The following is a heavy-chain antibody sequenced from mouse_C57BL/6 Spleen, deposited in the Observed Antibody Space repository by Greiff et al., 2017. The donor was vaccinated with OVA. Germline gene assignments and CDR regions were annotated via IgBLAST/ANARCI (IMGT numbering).Heavy chain of an antibody. J-gene: IGHJ4*01. V-gene: IGHV1-15*01. Sequence: QVQLKESGAELVRPGASVTLSCKASGYTFTDYEMHWVKQTPVHGLEWIGAIDPETGGTAYNQKFKGKAILTADKSSSTAYMELRSLTSEDSAVYYCTRKDYAPGYAMDYWGQGTSVTVSS. CDR2: IDPETGGT. D-gene: IGHD1-1*01. CDR1: GYTFTDYE. CDR3: TRKDYAPGYAMDY.